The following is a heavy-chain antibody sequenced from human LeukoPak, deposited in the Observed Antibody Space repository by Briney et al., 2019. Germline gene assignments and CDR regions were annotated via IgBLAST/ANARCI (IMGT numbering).Heavy chain of an antibody. V-gene: IGHV3-53*01. CDR3: AKGCDTDCYRLDY. CDR1: GFTVSSNY. J-gene: IGHJ4*02. CDR2: IYSGGST. D-gene: IGHD3-16*02. Sequence: GGSLRLSCAASGFTVSSNYMSWVRQAPGKGLEWVSVIYSGGSTYYADSVKGRFTISRDNSKNTLYLQMNSVRADDTALYYCAKGCDTDCYRLDYWGQGTLVAVSS.